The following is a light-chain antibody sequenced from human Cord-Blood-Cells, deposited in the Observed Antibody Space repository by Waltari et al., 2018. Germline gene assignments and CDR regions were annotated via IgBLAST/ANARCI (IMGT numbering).Light chain of an antibody. CDR2: DAS. CDR3: QQRSHWPLT. Sequence: EIVLTQSRATLSLSPGERATLSCRARQSVSSYLAGYQQKPGQAPSLLIYDASTRATGIPARVSGCRSGTDLNLPISRLAPAHFALYYCQQRSHWPLTFGGGTKLAIK. J-gene: IGKJ4*01. CDR1: QSVSSY. V-gene: IGKV3-11*01.